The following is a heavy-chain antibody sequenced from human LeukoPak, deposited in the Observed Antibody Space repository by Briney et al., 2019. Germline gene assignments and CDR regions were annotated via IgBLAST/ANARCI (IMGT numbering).Heavy chain of an antibody. CDR3: ARDNGEWRLNWFDH. CDR1: GFTFSTYG. V-gene: IGHV3-33*01. J-gene: IGHJ5*02. D-gene: IGHD2-8*01. CDR2: IWYDGSKK. Sequence: GGSLRLSCAASGFTFSTYGMHWVRQAPGKGLEWVAVIWYDGSKKYYADSENGRFTISRDNSKNTLYLQMNSLRAEDTAVYYCARDNGEWRLNWFDHWGQGTLVTVSS.